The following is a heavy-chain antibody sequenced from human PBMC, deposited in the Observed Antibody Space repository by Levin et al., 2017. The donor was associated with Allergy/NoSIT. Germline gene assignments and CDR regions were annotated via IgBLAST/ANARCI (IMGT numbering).Heavy chain of an antibody. CDR1: RFTFSSYW. D-gene: IGHD1-7*01. CDR2: INTDGSSV. J-gene: IGHJ4*02. V-gene: IGHV3-74*01. CDR3: ARAREGTRNSMDY. Sequence: GGSLRLSCAASRFTFSSYWMHWVRQVPGKGLVWVSRINTDGSSVNYADSVKGRFTISRDNAKNTLYLQMNSLRAEDTAVYYCARAREGTRNSMDYWGQGTLVTVSS.